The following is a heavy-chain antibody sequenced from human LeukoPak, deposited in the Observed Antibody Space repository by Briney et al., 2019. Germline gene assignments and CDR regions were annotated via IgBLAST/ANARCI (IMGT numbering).Heavy chain of an antibody. J-gene: IGHJ3*02. CDR1: GYTFTGYY. Sequence: ASVKVSCKASGYTFTGYYMHWVRQAPGQGLEWMGWVNPNSGGTNYAQKFQGRVTMTRDTSISTAYMELSRLRSDDTAVYYCARVGLGYCSSTSCYSYAFDIWGQGTMVTVSS. D-gene: IGHD2-2*01. CDR2: VNPNSGGT. V-gene: IGHV1-2*02. CDR3: ARVGLGYCSSTSCYSYAFDI.